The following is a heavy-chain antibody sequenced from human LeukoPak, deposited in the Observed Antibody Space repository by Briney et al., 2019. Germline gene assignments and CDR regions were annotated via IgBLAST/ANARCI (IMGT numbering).Heavy chain of an antibody. V-gene: IGHV3-21*01. J-gene: IGHJ4*02. CDR2: ISSSSSYI. CDR3: ASPELG. D-gene: IGHD3-10*01. Sequence: GGSLRLSRAASGFTFSSYSMNWVRQAPGKGLEWVSSISSSSSYISYADSVKGRFTISRDNAKNSLYLQMNSLRAEDTAVYYGASPELGWGQGTLVTVSS. CDR1: GFTFSSYS.